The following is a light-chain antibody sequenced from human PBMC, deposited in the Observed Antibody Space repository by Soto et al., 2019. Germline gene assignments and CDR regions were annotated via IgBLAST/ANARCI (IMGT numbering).Light chain of an antibody. J-gene: IGKJ4*01. CDR2: DAS. V-gene: IGKV1-5*01. Sequence: DIQMTQSPSSLSASVGDRVTITCRASLPISNYLAWYQQKPGKAPKVLIWDASSLQRGVPSRFSGSGSGTEFTLTISSLQPDDFTTYYCQQYYSYSPLTFGGGTKVDIK. CDR3: QQYYSYSPLT. CDR1: LPISNY.